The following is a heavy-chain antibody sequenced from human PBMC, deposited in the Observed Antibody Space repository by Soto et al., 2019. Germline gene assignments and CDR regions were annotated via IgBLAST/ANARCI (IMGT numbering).Heavy chain of an antibody. CDR3: ARIIATHYYYGMDV. CDR2: IYYSGST. CDR1: GGSISSGDYY. D-gene: IGHD2-21*01. V-gene: IGHV4-30-4*01. J-gene: IGHJ6*02. Sequence: SETLSLTCTVSGGSISSGDYYWSWIRQPPGKGLEWTGYIYYSGSTYYNPSLKSRVTISVDTSKNQFSLKLSSVTAADTAVYYCARIIATHYYYGMDVWGQGTTVTVSS.